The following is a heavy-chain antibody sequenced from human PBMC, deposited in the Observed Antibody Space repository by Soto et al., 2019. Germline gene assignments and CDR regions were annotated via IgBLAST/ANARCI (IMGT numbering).Heavy chain of an antibody. CDR2: IWYDGSNK. J-gene: IGHJ4*02. D-gene: IGHD2-15*01. CDR1: GFTFSSYG. CDR3: ARVPHGYCSGGSCYFLDY. Sequence: GGSLRLSCAASGFTFSSYGMHWVRQAPGKGLEWVAVIWYDGSNKYYADSVKGRFTISRDNSKNTLYLQMNSLRAEDTAVYYCARVPHGYCSGGSCYFLDYWGQGTLVTVSS. V-gene: IGHV3-33*01.